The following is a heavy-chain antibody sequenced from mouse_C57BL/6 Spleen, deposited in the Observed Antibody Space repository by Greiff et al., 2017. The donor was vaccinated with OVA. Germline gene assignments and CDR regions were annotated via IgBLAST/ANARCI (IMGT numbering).Heavy chain of an antibody. CDR2: IDPSDSET. CDR1: GYTFTSYW. Sequence: QVQLKQPGAELVRPGSSVKLSCKASGYTFTSYWMHWVKQRPIQGLEWIGNIDPSDSETHYNQKFKDKATLTVDKSSSTAYMQLSSLTSEDSAVYYCARMDYGSSPFDGWGQGTTLTVSS. J-gene: IGHJ2*01. CDR3: ARMDYGSSPFDG. V-gene: IGHV1-52*01. D-gene: IGHD1-1*01.